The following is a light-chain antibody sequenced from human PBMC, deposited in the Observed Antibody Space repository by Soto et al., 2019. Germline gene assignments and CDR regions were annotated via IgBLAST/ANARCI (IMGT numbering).Light chain of an antibody. CDR3: QQTYSDIS. CDR2: NAS. V-gene: IGKV1-39*01. CDR1: QTISTY. Sequence: DIQLTQYPSSLSASVGDTVTITCRASQTISTYLLWYHQKPGRAPNLLIYNASTLHSVVPSKFSGSGSGTDFPLTISGLQPEDFATYHCQQTYSDISFGGGTKVE. J-gene: IGKJ4*01.